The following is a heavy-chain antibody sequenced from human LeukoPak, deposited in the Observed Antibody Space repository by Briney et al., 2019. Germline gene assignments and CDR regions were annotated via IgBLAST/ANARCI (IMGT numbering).Heavy chain of an antibody. CDR3: ARDGVSSSSGDWFDP. V-gene: IGHV4-4*07. CDR1: GGSISSYY. CDR2: IYTSGST. J-gene: IGHJ5*02. Sequence: SETLSLTCTVSGGSISSYYWSWIRQPPGKGLEWIGRIYTSGSTNYNPSLKSRVTISVDKSKNQFSLKLSSVTAADPAVYYCARDGVSSSSGDWFDPWGEGTLVTVPS. D-gene: IGHD6-6*01.